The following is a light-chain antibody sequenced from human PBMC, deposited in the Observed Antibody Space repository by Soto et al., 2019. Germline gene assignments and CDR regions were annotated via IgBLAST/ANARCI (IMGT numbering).Light chain of an antibody. Sequence: EIVMTQSPATLSVSPGERVTLSCRTSQSVLRNLAWYQQKPGQAPRLLISDAATRATGVPARFSGSGSGTEFTLTISSLQSEDFAVYYCQQYNNWPPLTFGGGTKVEIK. CDR3: QQYNNWPPLT. CDR2: DAA. CDR1: QSVLRN. J-gene: IGKJ4*01. V-gene: IGKV3-15*01.